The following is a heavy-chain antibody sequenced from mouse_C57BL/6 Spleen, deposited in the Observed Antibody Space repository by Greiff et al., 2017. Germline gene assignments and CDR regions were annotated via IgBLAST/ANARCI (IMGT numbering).Heavy chain of an antibody. Sequence: VQLQQSGTVLARPGASVKMSCKTSGYTFTSYWMHWVKQRPGQGLEWIGAIYPGNSDTSYNQKFKGKAKLTAVPSASTAYMELSSLTNEDSAVYYCTKSYYYGSSPFDYWGQGTTLTVSS. CDR3: TKSYYYGSSPFDY. J-gene: IGHJ2*01. V-gene: IGHV1-5*01. D-gene: IGHD1-1*01. CDR1: GYTFTSYW. CDR2: IYPGNSDT.